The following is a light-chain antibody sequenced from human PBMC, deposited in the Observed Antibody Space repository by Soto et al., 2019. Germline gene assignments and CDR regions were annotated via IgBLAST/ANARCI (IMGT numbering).Light chain of an antibody. J-gene: IGKJ4*01. CDR2: DAS. V-gene: IGKV3-11*01. CDR1: QSVDNY. Sequence: EIVLTPSPDTLSLSPGERATLSSRASQSVDNYLAWYQQRPGQAPRLLIYDASNRASGIPARFSGSGSGTDFTLTISSLEPEDFAVYYCQQRSTGPPLSFGVGTKVDIK. CDR3: QQRSTGPPLS.